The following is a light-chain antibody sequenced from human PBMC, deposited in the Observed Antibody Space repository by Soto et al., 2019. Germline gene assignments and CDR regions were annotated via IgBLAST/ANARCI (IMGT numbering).Light chain of an antibody. CDR3: QQYSSQSRT. CDR2: DVS. J-gene: IGKJ1*01. CDR1: QTINSW. Sequence: DIQMTQSPSTLSASVGDRVTITCRASQTINSWLAWYQQKPGKAPKLLIYDVSILQSGVPSRFSCSGSETEFTLTISSLQPDDFATYYCQQYSSQSRTFGQGTKVEIK. V-gene: IGKV1-5*01.